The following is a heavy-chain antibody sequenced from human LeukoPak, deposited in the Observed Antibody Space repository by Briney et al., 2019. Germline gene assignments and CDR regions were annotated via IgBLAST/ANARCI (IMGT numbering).Heavy chain of an antibody. J-gene: IGHJ4*02. V-gene: IGHV1-18*01. CDR2: ISAYNGNT. CDR1: GYTFTTYG. Sequence: ASVKVSCKASGYTFTTYGISWVRQAPGQGLEWMGWISAYNGNTNYAQNLQGRVTMTTDTSTGTAYMELRGLRSDDTALYYCARDRGAGWFVYWGQGTLVTVSS. D-gene: IGHD6-19*01. CDR3: ARDRGAGWFVY.